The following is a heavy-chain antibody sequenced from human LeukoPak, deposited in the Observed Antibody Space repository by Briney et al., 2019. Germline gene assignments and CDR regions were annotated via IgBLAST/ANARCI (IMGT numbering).Heavy chain of an antibody. Sequence: ASVKVSCKASGYTFTGYYMHWVRQAPGQGLEWMGWINPNSGGTNYAQKFQGRVTMTRDTSISTAYMELSRLRSDDTAVYYCARMESYYDFRSGYSAWGQGTLVTVSS. D-gene: IGHD3-3*01. CDR3: ARMESYYDFRSGYSA. CDR2: INPNSGGT. J-gene: IGHJ4*02. V-gene: IGHV1-2*02. CDR1: GYTFTGYY.